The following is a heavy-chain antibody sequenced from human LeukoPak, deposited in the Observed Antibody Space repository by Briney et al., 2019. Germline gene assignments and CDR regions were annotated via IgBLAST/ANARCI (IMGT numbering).Heavy chain of an antibody. V-gene: IGHV1-69*13. CDR2: IIPILGTA. J-gene: IGHJ6*03. CDR3: ATTVTTMGTYYYYMDV. CDR1: GGTFSSYA. D-gene: IGHD4-17*01. Sequence: ASVKVSCKASGGTFSSYAISWVRQAPGQGLEWMGGIIPILGTANYAQKFQGRVTITADESTSTAYMELSSLRSEDTAVYYCATTVTTMGTYYYYMDVWGKGTTVTVSS.